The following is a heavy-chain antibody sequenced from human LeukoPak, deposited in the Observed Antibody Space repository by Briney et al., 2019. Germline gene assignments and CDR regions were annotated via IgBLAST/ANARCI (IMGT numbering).Heavy chain of an antibody. CDR3: ARITMGATIANFYYYHMDV. J-gene: IGHJ6*03. Sequence: GGSLRLSCAAYGFTLSHYSMRWVRQAPGKRLEYVSAIISNGGSTHYADSVKGRFTISRDNSKNTLYLQMDSLRAEDMAVYYCARITMGATIANFYYYHMDVWGKGATVTVSS. V-gene: IGHV3-64*02. D-gene: IGHD3-3*01. CDR2: IISNGGST. CDR1: GFTLSHYS.